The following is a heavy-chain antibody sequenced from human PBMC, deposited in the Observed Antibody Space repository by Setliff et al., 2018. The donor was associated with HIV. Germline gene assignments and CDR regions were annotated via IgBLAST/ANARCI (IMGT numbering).Heavy chain of an antibody. CDR1: GFTFSDYS. Sequence: GGSLRLSCVASGFTFSDYSMNWVRQAPGKGLEWVSYINNISSTISYADSVKGRFTISRDNAKNSLYLQMNSLRAEDTAVYYCASRAYDSSGYYFGWFDPWGQGTLVTVSS. V-gene: IGHV3-48*04. CDR2: INNISSTI. D-gene: IGHD3-22*01. CDR3: ASRAYDSSGYYFGWFDP. J-gene: IGHJ5*02.